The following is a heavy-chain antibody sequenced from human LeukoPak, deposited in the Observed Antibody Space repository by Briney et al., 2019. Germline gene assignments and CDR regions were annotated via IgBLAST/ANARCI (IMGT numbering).Heavy chain of an antibody. CDR2: IYSGGST. Sequence: GGSLRLSCAASGFTVSSNYMSWVRQAPGKGLEWVSVIYSGGSTYYADSVKGRFTISRDNSKNTLYLQMNSLRAEDTAVYYCARDLPEDIVVVVAATLDYWGQGTLVTVSS. V-gene: IGHV3-53*05. CDR1: GFTVSSNY. CDR3: ARDLPEDIVVVVAATLDY. J-gene: IGHJ4*02. D-gene: IGHD2-15*01.